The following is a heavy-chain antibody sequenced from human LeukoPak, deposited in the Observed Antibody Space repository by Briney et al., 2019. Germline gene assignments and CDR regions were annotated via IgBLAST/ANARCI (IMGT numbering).Heavy chain of an antibody. V-gene: IGHV1-2*02. CDR2: INPNSGGT. Sequence: GASVKVSCKASGYTFTGYYMHWVRQAPGQGLEWMGWINPNSGGTNYAQKFQGRVTMTRDTSISTAYMELSRLRSDDTALYFCARDRFSRVSGTTFHLDSWGQGTLVTVSS. J-gene: IGHJ4*02. CDR3: ARDRFSRVSGTTFHLDS. CDR1: GYTFTGYY. D-gene: IGHD1-20*01.